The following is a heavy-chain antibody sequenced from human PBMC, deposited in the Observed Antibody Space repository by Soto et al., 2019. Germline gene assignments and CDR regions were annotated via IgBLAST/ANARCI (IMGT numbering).Heavy chain of an antibody. Sequence: TLSLTCTVSGGSISSYYWSWIRQPPGKGLEWIGYIYYSGSTNYNPSLKSRVTISVDTSKNQFSLKLSSVTAADTAVYYCARRGITMVRGNYYYYMDVWGKGTTVTVSS. D-gene: IGHD3-10*01. V-gene: IGHV4-59*08. CDR1: GGSISSYY. CDR2: IYYSGST. CDR3: ARRGITMVRGNYYYYMDV. J-gene: IGHJ6*03.